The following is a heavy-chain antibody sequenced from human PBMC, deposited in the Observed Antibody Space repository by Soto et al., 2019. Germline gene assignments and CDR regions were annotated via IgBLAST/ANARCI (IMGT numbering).Heavy chain of an antibody. CDR2: IHYSGTT. V-gene: IGHV4-59*01. J-gene: IGHJ4*02. Sequence: SETLSLTCTVSGGSMRNYFWTWIRQPPGKGLEWIGYIHYSGTTSFFPSYNPSLRSRVTTSEDTSKNQFSLKLLSVTTADTAVYFCAAGEASSRNLAPYYLDFWGQGTLVTVSS. CDR1: GGSMRNYF. D-gene: IGHD6-13*01. CDR3: AAGEASSRNLAPYYLDF.